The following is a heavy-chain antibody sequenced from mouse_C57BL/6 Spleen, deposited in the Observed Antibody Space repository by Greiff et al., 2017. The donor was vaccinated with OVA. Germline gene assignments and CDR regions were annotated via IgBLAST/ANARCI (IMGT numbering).Heavy chain of an antibody. CDR2: IYPGDGDT. CDR1: GYAFSSYW. V-gene: IGHV1-80*01. D-gene: IGHD2-4*01. Sequence: VQLQQSGAELVKPGASVKISCKASGYAFSSYWMNWVKRRPGKGLEWIGQIYPGDGDTNYNGKFKGKATLTADKSSSTAYMQLSSLTSEDSAVYFCARGGDYGWYFDVWGTGTTVTVSS. CDR3: ARGGDYGWYFDV. J-gene: IGHJ1*03.